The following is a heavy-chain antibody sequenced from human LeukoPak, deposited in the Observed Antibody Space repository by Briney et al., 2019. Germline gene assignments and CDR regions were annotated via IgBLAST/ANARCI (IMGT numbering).Heavy chain of an antibody. CDR1: GFAFGSEA. D-gene: IGHD5-24*01. J-gene: IGHJ4*02. CDR2: ISPGGGTT. Sequence: GGSLRLSCAVSGFAFGSEAMSWVRQSPARGLEWVASISPGGGTTYYADSVKGRFTISRDNAKNSLYLQMNSLRAEDTAVYYCARAEEMATIPDYWGQGTLVTVSS. V-gene: IGHV3-23*01. CDR3: ARAEEMATIPDY.